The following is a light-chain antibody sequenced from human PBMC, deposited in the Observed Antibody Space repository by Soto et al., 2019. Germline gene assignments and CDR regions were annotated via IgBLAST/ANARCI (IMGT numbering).Light chain of an antibody. CDR2: AAS. J-gene: IGKJ1*01. CDR3: QHYNSYSEA. Sequence: SVGDRVTITCRASHSISSYLNWYQQKPGKVPKLLIYAASSLQSGVPSRFSGSGSGTEFTLTISSLQPDDFATYYCQHYNSYSEAFGQGTKVDIK. CDR1: HSISSY. V-gene: IGKV1-5*01.